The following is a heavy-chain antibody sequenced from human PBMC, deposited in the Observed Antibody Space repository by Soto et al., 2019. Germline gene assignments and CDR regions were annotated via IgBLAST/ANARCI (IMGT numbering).Heavy chain of an antibody. V-gene: IGHV3-33*01. D-gene: IGHD3-10*01. CDR3: ARDYSQLWYGEFSRFDP. J-gene: IGHJ5*02. CDR1: GFTFSSYG. CDR2: IWYDASNK. Sequence: QVQLVESGGGVVQPGRSLRLSCAASGFTFSSYGMHWVRQAPGKGMEWVAVIWYDASNKYYADSVKGRFTISRDNSKNTLYQQMNSLRAEDTPVYYCARDYSQLWYGEFSRFDPWGQGTLVTVSS.